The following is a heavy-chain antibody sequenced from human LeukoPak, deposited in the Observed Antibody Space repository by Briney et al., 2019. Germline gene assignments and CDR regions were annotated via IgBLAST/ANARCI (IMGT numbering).Heavy chain of an antibody. CDR3: ARDPPYYYDSSGPI. CDR2: IYYSWST. V-gene: IGHV4-61*08. D-gene: IGHD3-22*01. Sequence: SETLSLTCTVSGGSISSGGYYWSWLRQPPGKGLEGIGYIYYSWSTNYNPSLKSRVTISVDTSKNQFSLKLSSVTAADTAVYYCARDPPYYYDSSGPIWGQGTMVTVSS. CDR1: GGSISSGGYY. J-gene: IGHJ3*02.